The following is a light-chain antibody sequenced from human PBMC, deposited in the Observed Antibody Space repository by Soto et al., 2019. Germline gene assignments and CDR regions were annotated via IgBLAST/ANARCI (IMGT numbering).Light chain of an antibody. CDR1: QSISSW. CDR3: QQYNSYLFT. V-gene: IGKV1-5*03. CDR2: KAS. J-gene: IGKJ3*01. Sequence: DIQMTQSPSTLSASVGDRVTITCRASQSISSWLAWYQQKPGKAPKLLIYKASSLESGVPSRLSGSGSGNEFTLTISSLQPDDFATYFCQQYNSYLFTFGPGTKVDIK.